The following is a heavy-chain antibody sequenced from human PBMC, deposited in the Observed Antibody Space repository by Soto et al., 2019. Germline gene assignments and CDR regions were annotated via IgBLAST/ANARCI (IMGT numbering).Heavy chain of an antibody. Sequence: GGSLRLSCAASGFTVSSNYMSWVRQAPGKGLEWVSVIYSGGSTYYADSVKGRFTISRDNSKNTLYLQMNSLRAEDTAVYYCARVGYCSGGSCYYYYGMDVWGQGTTVTVSS. V-gene: IGHV3-53*01. CDR1: GFTVSSNY. J-gene: IGHJ6*02. D-gene: IGHD2-15*01. CDR3: ARVGYCSGGSCYYYYGMDV. CDR2: IYSGGST.